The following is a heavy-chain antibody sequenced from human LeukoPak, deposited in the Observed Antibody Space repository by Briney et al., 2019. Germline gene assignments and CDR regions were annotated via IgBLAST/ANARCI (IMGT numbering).Heavy chain of an antibody. D-gene: IGHD2-15*01. CDR1: GYSIRHGYY. CDR3: ARVLGYCSGGNCYLDH. J-gene: IGHJ5*02. V-gene: IGHV4-38-2*02. CDR2: MFHSGSA. Sequence: PSETLSLTCSVSGYSIRHGYYWGWVRQPPGKGLEWIGSMFHSGSAYYNPSLKSRFTIPIDTSKNQFSLKLNSVTAADTAVYYCARVLGYCSGGNCYLDHWGQGILVTVSS.